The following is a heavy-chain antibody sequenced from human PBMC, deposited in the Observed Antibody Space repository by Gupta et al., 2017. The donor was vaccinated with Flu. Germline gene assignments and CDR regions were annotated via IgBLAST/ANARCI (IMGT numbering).Heavy chain of an antibody. D-gene: IGHD6-13*01. V-gene: IGHV3-49*03. CDR2: IRSKAYGGTT. J-gene: IGHJ4*02. Sequence: EVQLVESGGGLVQLGRSLRLSCTASGFTFGDYAMSWFRQAPGKGLEWVGFIRSKAYGGTTEYAASVKGRFTISRDDSNSIAYLQTNSLKTEDTAVYYCTRYKPYSSSWYPESLYFDYWGQGTLVTVSS. CDR1: GFTFGDYA. CDR3: TRYKPYSSSWYPESLYFDY.